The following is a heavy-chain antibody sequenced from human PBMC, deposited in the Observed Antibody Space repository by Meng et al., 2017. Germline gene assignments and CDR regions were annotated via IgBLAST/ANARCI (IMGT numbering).Heavy chain of an antibody. CDR2: VYHNGNA. J-gene: IGHJ4*02. D-gene: IGHD2-21*02. CDR3: ARELDAVGVTAYDL. V-gene: IGHV4-4*03. CDR1: GGPHSSNNW. Sequence: ELARGCVKPRGTLSLTCSVSGGPHSSNNWWSWVRQPPGKGLEWIGEVYHNGNANYNPSLKSRVTISVDKSKNQFSPKLSFVAAADTAIYYCARELDAVGVTAYDLWGQGTLVTVSS.